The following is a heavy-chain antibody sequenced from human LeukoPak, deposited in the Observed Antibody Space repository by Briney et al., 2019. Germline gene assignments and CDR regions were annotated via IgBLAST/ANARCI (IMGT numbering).Heavy chain of an antibody. CDR3: AGGQSVSFYVFTVGRLLFGMDV. CDR2: IFYTGGT. CDR1: GGTISSFS. D-gene: IGHD2/OR15-2a*01. V-gene: IGHV4-59*12. Sequence: KPSETLSLTCTVSGGTISSFSWCWIRQPPGKGLEWIGYIFYTGGTNYSPSLKSRVSISVDTSKNQFSLKLNSMTAADTAVYYCAGGQSVSFYVFTVGRLLFGMDVWGQGTTVTVS. J-gene: IGHJ6*02.